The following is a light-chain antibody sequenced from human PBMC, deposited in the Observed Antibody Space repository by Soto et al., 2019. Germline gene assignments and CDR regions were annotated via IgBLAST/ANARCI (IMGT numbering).Light chain of an antibody. CDR2: KAS. J-gene: IGKJ2*01. V-gene: IGKV1-5*03. Sequence: DVQMTQSPSTLSASIGDTVTMTCRASQNVNSWLAWYQQKPGKAPKLLIYKASILETGVPSRVSGGGSGTDFTLTISGLQPEDVATYYCQRYDSYPKTFGQGT. CDR1: QNVNSW. CDR3: QRYDSYPKT.